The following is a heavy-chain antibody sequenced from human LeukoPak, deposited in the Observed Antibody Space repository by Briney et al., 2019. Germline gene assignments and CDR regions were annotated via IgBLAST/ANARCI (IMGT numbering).Heavy chain of an antibody. CDR1: GYTFTSYY. CDR2: INPSGGST. CDR3: ARGRIAVAGTGLAHYYFDY. Sequence: ASVKVSCKASGYTFTSYYMHWVRQAPGQGLEWMGIINPSGGSTSYAQKFQGRVTMTRDMSTSTVYMELSSLRSEDTAVYYCARGRIAVAGTGLAHYYFDYWGQGTLVTVSS. D-gene: IGHD6-19*01. V-gene: IGHV1-46*01. J-gene: IGHJ4*02.